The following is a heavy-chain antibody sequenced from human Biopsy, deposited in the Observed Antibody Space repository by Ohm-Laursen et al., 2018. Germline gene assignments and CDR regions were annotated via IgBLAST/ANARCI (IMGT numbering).Heavy chain of an antibody. Sequence: SETLSLTCTVSGGSVSSNVHYWAWIRQPPGKGLECIGTVFHSGITFYNPSLKSRVTISIDTSKNQFSLNLSSVTAADTAVYYCAGHPTGFWFDPWGQGTLVTVSS. J-gene: IGHJ5*02. CDR2: VFHSGIT. CDR1: GGSVSSNVHY. V-gene: IGHV4-39*01. CDR3: AGHPTGFWFDP.